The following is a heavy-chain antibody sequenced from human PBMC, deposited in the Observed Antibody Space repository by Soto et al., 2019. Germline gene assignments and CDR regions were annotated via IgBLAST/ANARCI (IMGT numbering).Heavy chain of an antibody. J-gene: IGHJ6*02. D-gene: IGHD6-13*01. CDR1: GGTFSSYA. CDR2: IIPIFGTA. Sequence: GASVKVSCKASGGTFSSYAISWVRQAPGQGLEWMGGIIPIFGTANYAQKFQGRVTITADESTSTAYMELSSLRSEDTAVYYCARGLYSSSWTSPWGYYGMDVWGQGTTVTVSS. CDR3: ARGLYSSSWTSPWGYYGMDV. V-gene: IGHV1-69*13.